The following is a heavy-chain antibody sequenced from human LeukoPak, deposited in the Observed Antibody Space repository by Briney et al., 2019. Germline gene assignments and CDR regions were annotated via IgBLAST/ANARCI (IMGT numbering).Heavy chain of an antibody. CDR1: GYTFSSSG. J-gene: IGHJ3*02. CDR2: IGTFNGNT. V-gene: IGHV1-18*01. Sequence: ASVKVSCKASGYTFSSSGITWVRQAPGQGLEWMGWIGTFNGNTNYAQKLQGRVTMTTDSSTSTAYMELRSLRFDDTAVYYCARGELLDAFAIWGQGTMVTVSS. D-gene: IGHD1-26*01. CDR3: ARGELLDAFAI.